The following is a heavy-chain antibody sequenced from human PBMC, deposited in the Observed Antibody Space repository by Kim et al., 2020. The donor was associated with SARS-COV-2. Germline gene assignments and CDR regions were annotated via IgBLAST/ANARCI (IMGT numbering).Heavy chain of an antibody. D-gene: IGHD3-10*01. Sequence: GGSLRLSCAASGFTFSSYGMHWVRQAPGKGLEWVAVISYDGSNKYYADSVKGRFTISRDNSKNTLYLQMNSLRAEDTAVYYCAGSAITMVRGVIITTGFDYWGQGTLVTVSS. CDR2: ISYDGSNK. CDR1: GFTFSSYG. V-gene: IGHV3-30*03. J-gene: IGHJ4*02. CDR3: AGSAITMVRGVIITTGFDY.